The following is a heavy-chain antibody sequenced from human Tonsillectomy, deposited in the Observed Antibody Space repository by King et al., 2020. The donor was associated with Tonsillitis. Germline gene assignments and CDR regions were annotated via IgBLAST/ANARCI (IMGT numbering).Heavy chain of an antibody. CDR2: IKSDGSSR. CDR1: GFTFSSYW. V-gene: IGHV3-74*01. CDR3: TRVRTVGFDAFDI. D-gene: IGHD1/OR15-1a*01. J-gene: IGHJ3*02. Sequence: VQLVESGGGLVQPGGSLRLSCAASGFTFSSYWMHWVRQAPGKGMVWGSHIKSDGSSRSYAYSLKGRFTISRDNAKNTLYLQMNSLRAEDTAVYFCTRVRTVGFDAFDIWGQGTMVTVSS.